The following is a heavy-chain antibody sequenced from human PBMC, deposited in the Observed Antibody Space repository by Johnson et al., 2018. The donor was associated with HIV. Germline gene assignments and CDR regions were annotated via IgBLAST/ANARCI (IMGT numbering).Heavy chain of an antibody. J-gene: IGHJ3*02. CDR2: ISYDGSN. CDR1: GFTFDDYV. V-gene: IGHV3-30*18. Sequence: QEQLVESGGGVVRPGGSLRLSCAASGFTFDDYVMHWVRQVPGKGLEWVAVISYDGSNDYADSVKGRFSISRENAKNSVYLQMNSLRAEDTAAYYCAKVNGDYKTDAFDIWGQGTMVTVSS. D-gene: IGHD4-17*01. CDR3: AKVNGDYKTDAFDI.